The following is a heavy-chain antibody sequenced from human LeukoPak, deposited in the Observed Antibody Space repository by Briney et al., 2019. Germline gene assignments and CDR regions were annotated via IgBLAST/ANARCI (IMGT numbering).Heavy chain of an antibody. CDR3: ARDQGSGKLDY. Sequence: GGSLRLSCAASGFIFSSYWMAWVRQAPGKGLEWVANIKEDGSDKNYVESLKGRFTISRDNAKNSLYLQMNSLRAEDTAVYYCARDQGSGKLDYWGQGTLVTVSS. CDR1: GFIFSSYW. V-gene: IGHV3-7*01. D-gene: IGHD1-26*01. CDR2: IKEDGSDK. J-gene: IGHJ4*02.